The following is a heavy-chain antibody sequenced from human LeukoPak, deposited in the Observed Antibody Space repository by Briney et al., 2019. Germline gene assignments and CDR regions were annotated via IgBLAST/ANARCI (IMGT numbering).Heavy chain of an antibody. CDR2: IYYSGST. Sequence: PSETLSLTCTVSGGSISSSSYYWGWIRQPPGKGLEWIGSIYYSGSTYYNPSLKSRVTISVDTSKNQFSLKLSSVTAAGTAVYYCARDCTNGVCLADYWGQGTLVTVSS. CDR1: GGSISSSSYY. V-gene: IGHV4-39*02. CDR3: ARDCTNGVCLADY. J-gene: IGHJ4*02. D-gene: IGHD2-8*01.